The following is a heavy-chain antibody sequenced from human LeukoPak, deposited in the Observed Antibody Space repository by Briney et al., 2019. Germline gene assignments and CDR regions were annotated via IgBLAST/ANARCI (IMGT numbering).Heavy chain of an antibody. V-gene: IGHV2-5*01. CDR3: AHRSYYDSSGYYTNYFDY. D-gene: IGHD3-22*01. CDR1: GFSLSTSGVG. J-gene: IGHJ4*02. Sequence: SGPTLVNPTQTLTLTSTFSGFSLSTSGVGVGWIRQPPGKALEWLALIYWNDDKRYSPSLKSRLTITKDTSKNQVVLTMTNMDPVDTATYYCAHRSYYDSSGYYTNYFDYWGQGTLVTVSS. CDR2: IYWNDDK.